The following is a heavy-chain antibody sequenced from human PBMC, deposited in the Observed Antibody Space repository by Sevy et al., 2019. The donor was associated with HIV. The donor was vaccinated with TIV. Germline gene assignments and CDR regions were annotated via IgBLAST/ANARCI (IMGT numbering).Heavy chain of an antibody. CDR1: GFTFSSYD. CDR3: TEGDASNDWYMDY. J-gene: IGHJ4*02. V-gene: IGHV3-23*01. Sequence: GGSLRLSCAASGFTFSSYDMSWVRQAPGKGLEWVSSICDSGGGTSYADSVRGRFTISRDNSKNMLYLEMNTLKAEDSAVYYCTEGDASNDWYMDYWGQGTLVTVSS. D-gene: IGHD3-9*01. CDR2: ICDSGGGT.